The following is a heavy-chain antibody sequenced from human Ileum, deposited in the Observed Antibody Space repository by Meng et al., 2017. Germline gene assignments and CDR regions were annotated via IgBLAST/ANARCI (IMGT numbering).Heavy chain of an antibody. D-gene: IGHD2-15*01. CDR1: GASISSYY. V-gene: IGHV4-59*01. CDR2: IHYSGST. Sequence: QVQLQESGPGRAKPSETLARPCTVSGASISSYYWTWIRQPPGKGLDWIGYIHYSGSTNYNPSLKSRITMSVDTSKNQVSLKLSSVTAADTAIYYCAAFCSGGSCPDYWGQGTLVTVSS. J-gene: IGHJ4*02. CDR3: AAFCSGGSCPDY.